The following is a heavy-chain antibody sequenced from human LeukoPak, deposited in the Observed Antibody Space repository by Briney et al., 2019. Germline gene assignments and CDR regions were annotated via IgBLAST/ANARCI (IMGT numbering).Heavy chain of an antibody. Sequence: ASVTVSCKASGYTFTGYYMHWVRQAPGQGLEWMGWVNPNSGGTNYAQKFQGRVTMTRDTSISTAYMELSRLRSDDTAVYYCARAVLIRSRMDDWGKGTTVTVSS. D-gene: IGHD2-8*01. J-gene: IGHJ6*03. V-gene: IGHV1-2*02. CDR2: VNPNSGGT. CDR3: ARAVLIRSRMDD. CDR1: GYTFTGYY.